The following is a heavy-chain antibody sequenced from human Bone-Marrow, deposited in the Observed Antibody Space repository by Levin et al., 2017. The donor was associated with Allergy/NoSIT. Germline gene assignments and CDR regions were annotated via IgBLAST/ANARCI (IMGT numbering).Heavy chain of an antibody. J-gene: IGHJ4*02. CDR2: IYPGDSET. CDR1: RHTFSNYW. D-gene: IGHD6-25*01. Sequence: GESLKISCEGSRHTFSNYWIGWVRQMPGKGLEWMGNIYPGDSETRSSPSFQGRVTISVDKSSSTAYLQWSSLKAADTAIYYCAAAPDRHSGFVAVESWGQGTLVTVSS. CDR3: AAAPDRHSGFVAVES. V-gene: IGHV5-51*01.